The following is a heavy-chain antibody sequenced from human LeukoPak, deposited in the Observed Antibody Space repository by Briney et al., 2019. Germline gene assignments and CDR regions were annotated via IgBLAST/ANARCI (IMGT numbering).Heavy chain of an antibody. V-gene: IGHV3-23*01. Sequence: GGSLRLSCAASGFTFSSYAMSWVRQAPGKGLEWVSAISGSGGSTYYADSVKGRFTISRDNSKNTLYLQMNSLKTEDTAVYYCLASGYYYVVDYWGQGTLVTVSS. CDR1: GFTFSSYA. J-gene: IGHJ4*02. CDR3: LASGYYYVVDY. CDR2: ISGSGGST. D-gene: IGHD3-22*01.